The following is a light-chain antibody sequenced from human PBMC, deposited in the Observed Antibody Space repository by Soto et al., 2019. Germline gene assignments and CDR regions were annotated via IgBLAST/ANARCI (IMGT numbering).Light chain of an antibody. Sequence: IVMTQSPATLSVSPGERATLSCRASQRVSSNLAWYQQKPGQAPRLLIYDASSRATGIPDRFSGSGSGTDFTLTISRLETEDFAVYYCQLYDSSSWTFGQGTKVDIK. CDR2: DAS. J-gene: IGKJ1*01. CDR1: QRVSSN. CDR3: QLYDSSSWT. V-gene: IGKV3-20*01.